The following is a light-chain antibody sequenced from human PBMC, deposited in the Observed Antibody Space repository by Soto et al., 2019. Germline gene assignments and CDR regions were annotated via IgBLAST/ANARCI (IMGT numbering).Light chain of an antibody. Sequence: SYELTQPPSVSVAPGKTARITCGGNHIGSKSVHWYQQRPGQAPVLVIYYASDRPSGIPERFSGSNSGNTATLTISRVEAGDEADYYCQVWDTSSDTSWVFGGGTKLTVL. J-gene: IGLJ3*02. CDR1: HIGSKS. CDR3: QVWDTSSDTSWV. CDR2: YAS. V-gene: IGLV3-21*04.